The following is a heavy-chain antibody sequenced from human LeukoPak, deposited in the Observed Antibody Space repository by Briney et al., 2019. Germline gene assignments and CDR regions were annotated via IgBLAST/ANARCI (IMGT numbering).Heavy chain of an antibody. CDR3: ARVGDDYGDYWALDY. V-gene: IGHV1-69*11. CDR1: GDTFTSYA. CDR2: IIPILGTE. D-gene: IGHD4-17*01. J-gene: IGHJ4*02. Sequence: GASEKSSSKTSGDTFTSYAISSVRQTPGQGLEWMGRIIPILGTENYEQKFQGRVTMTTDESTSTPYMELSSLRSEDTAVYYCARVGDDYGDYWALDYWGQGTLVTVSS.